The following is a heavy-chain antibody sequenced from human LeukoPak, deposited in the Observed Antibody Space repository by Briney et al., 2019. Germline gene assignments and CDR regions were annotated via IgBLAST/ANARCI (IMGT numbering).Heavy chain of an antibody. D-gene: IGHD6-19*01. CDR3: ARSSLAVAGSVFDY. J-gene: IGHJ4*02. CDR2: ISTYNGNT. Sequence: ASVKVSCKSSSYTFTSYGIIWVRQAPGQGLEWMGWISTYNGNTHYAQKLQGRVTMTTDTSTSTAYMELRSLRSDDTAVYYCARSSLAVAGSVFDYWGQGTLVTVSS. CDR1: SYTFTSYG. V-gene: IGHV1-18*01.